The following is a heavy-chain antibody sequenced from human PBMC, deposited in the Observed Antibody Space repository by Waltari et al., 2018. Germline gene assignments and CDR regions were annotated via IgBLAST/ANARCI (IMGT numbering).Heavy chain of an antibody. CDR2: IYSGGST. CDR3: ARGIAVAD. Sequence: EVQLVETGGGLIQPGGSLRLSCAASGFTVSSNYMSWVRQAPGTGLEWVAVIYSGGSTYDADSVKGRFTISRDNSKNTLYLQMNSRRAEDTAMYYCARGIAVADWGQGTLVTVSS. CDR1: GFTVSSNY. D-gene: IGHD6-19*01. V-gene: IGHV3-53*02. J-gene: IGHJ4*02.